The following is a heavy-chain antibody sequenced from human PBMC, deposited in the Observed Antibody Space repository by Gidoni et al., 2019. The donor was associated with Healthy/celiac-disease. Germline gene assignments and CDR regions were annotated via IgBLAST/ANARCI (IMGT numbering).Heavy chain of an antibody. CDR1: GGTFSSYA. CDR3: VYDSSGYPSLTYYYYYMDV. Sequence: QVQLVQSGAEVKKPGSSVKVSCKASGGTFSSYAISWVRQAPGQGLEWMGGIIPIFGTANYAQKFQGRVTITADESTSTAYMELSSVRSEDTAVYYCVYDSSGYPSLTYYYYYMDVWGKGTTVTVSS. CDR2: IIPIFGTA. V-gene: IGHV1-69*01. J-gene: IGHJ6*03. D-gene: IGHD3-22*01.